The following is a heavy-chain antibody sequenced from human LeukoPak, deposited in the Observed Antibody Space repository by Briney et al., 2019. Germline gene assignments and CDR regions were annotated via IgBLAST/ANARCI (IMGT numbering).Heavy chain of an antibody. D-gene: IGHD3-22*01. Sequence: GGSLRLSCLASGFTFSDYWMHWVRQAPGKGPVWVSRIISDGSSVSYVDSVKGRFTMSRDNAKNTLYLQMNSLRAEDTAVYYCAKDKLAYYDSSGYEDYWGQGTLVTVSS. CDR1: GFTFSDYW. CDR3: AKDKLAYYDSSGYEDY. V-gene: IGHV3-74*01. CDR2: IISDGSSV. J-gene: IGHJ4*02.